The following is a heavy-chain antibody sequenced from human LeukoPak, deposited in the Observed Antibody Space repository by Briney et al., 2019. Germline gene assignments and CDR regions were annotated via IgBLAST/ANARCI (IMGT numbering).Heavy chain of an antibody. CDR3: ARDLYDILTGASLGGFDY. D-gene: IGHD3-9*01. V-gene: IGHV3-23*01. CDR2: ISVTGDNI. CDR1: GFTFTDYW. J-gene: IGHJ4*02. Sequence: GGSLRLSCAASGFTFTDYWMNWVRQAPGKGLEWVSSISVTGDNIHYADSVKGRFTISRDNSKNTLYLQMSSLRAEDTAVYYCARDLYDILTGASLGGFDYWGQGTLVTVSS.